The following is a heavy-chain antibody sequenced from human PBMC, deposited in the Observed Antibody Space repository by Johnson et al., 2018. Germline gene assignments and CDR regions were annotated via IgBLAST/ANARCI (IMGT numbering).Heavy chain of an antibody. Sequence: QVQLQESGPGLVKPSETLSLTCTVSGASVSSGSFFWSWIRQPPGKGLEWIGYIYYSGSTNYNPSLKSRVTIPLDTSKNQFSLKLSSVTAADAAVYYCARDLGYSGSYCAFDIWGQGTMVTVSS. CDR1: GASVSSGSFF. D-gene: IGHD1-26*01. CDR2: IYYSGST. J-gene: IGHJ3*02. CDR3: ARDLGYSGSYCAFDI. V-gene: IGHV4-61*01.